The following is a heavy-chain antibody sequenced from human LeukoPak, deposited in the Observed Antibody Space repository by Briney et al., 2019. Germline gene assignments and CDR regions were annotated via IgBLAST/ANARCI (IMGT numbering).Heavy chain of an antibody. V-gene: IGHV4-39*07. CDR2: IYYSGST. Sequence: SDTLPLTCTVSGGPLSSYYWGGLRQPPGKGLEWIGSIYYSGSTYYNPSLKSRVTIPVDTSKNQFSLKLSSVTAADTAVYYCARDRGGGGVFDYWGQGTLVTVSS. CDR1: GGPLSSYY. J-gene: IGHJ4*02. CDR3: ARDRGGGGVFDY. D-gene: IGHD3-16*01.